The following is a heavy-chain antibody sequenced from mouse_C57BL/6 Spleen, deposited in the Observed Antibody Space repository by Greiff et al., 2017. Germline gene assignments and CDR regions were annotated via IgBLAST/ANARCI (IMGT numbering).Heavy chain of an antibody. CDR2: IYWDDDK. CDR3: ARSYYGSSWYFDV. V-gene: IGHV8-12*01. Sequence: QVTLKESGPGILQSSQTLSLTCSFSGFSLSTSGMGVSWIRQPSGKGLEWLAHIYWDDDKRYNPSLKSRLTISKDTSSNQVFLKITSVDTADTATYYCARSYYGSSWYFDVWGTGTTVTVSS. D-gene: IGHD1-1*01. J-gene: IGHJ1*03. CDR1: GFSLSTSGMG.